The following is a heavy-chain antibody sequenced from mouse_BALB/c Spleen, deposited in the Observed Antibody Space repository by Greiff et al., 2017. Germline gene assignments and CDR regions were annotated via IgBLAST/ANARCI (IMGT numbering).Heavy chain of an antibody. CDR3: TRGGFYYGYDVNYYAMDY. V-gene: IGHV1S22*01. Sequence: LQQPGSELVRPGASVKLSCKASGYTFTSYWMHWVKQRPGQGLEWIGNIYPGSGSTKYDEKFKSKATLTVDTSSSTAYMQLSSLTSEDSAVYYCTRGGFYYGYDVNYYAMDYWGQGTSVTVSS. CDR2: IYPGSGST. D-gene: IGHD2-2*01. J-gene: IGHJ4*01. CDR1: GYTFTSYW.